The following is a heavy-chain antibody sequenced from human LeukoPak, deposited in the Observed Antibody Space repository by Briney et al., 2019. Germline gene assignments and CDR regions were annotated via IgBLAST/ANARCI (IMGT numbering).Heavy chain of an antibody. CDR3: ARAPAGGPLRVFDY. CDR1: GYTFIDYY. V-gene: IGHV1-2*04. D-gene: IGHD3-3*01. Sequence: ASVKVSCKASGYTFIDYYMHWVRQARGQRLEWMGWINPNTGGTNYAQKFQGWVTLTRDTSISAAYMDLSRLTSDDTAVYYCARAPAGGPLRVFDYWGQGTLVTVSS. CDR2: INPNTGGT. J-gene: IGHJ4*02.